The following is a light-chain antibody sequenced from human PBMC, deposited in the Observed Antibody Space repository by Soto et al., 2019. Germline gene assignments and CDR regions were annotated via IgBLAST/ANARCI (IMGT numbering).Light chain of an antibody. J-gene: IGLJ1*01. CDR2: DVS. CDR3: GSYTTSSTLYV. Sequence: QSVLTQPASVSGSPGQSITISCTGTSSDVGGYNYVSWYQQHPGKAPKLMIYDVSNRPSGVSNRFSGSKSGNTASLTISGRHAEDEADYYCGSYTTSSTLYVFGTGTKLTVL. V-gene: IGLV2-14*01. CDR1: SSDVGGYNY.